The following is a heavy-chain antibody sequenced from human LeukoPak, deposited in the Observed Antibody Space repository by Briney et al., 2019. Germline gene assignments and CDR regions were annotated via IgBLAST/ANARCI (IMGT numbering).Heavy chain of an antibody. CDR2: MNPNSGNT. D-gene: IGHD5-18*01. V-gene: IGHV1-8*01. J-gene: IGHJ4*02. Sequence: GASVKVSCKASGYTFTSYDINWVRQATGQGLEWMGWMNPNSGNTGYAQKFQGRATMTRNTSISTAYMELSSLRSEDTAVYYCARAHFEMDSYGTDYWGQGTLVTVSS. CDR3: ARAHFEMDSYGTDY. CDR1: GYTFTSYD.